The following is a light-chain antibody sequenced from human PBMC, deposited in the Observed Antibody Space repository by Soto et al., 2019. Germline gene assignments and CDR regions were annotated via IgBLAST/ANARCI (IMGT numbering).Light chain of an antibody. CDR2: KTS. Sequence: DIQMTQSPSTLSASVGDRVTLTCRASQSINSWLAWYQQRPGKAPKLLIYKTSSLQSGVPSRFSGSGSGTEFTLTISSLQPDDFATYYCQQYNSYTWTFGQGTKVAIK. V-gene: IGKV1-5*03. J-gene: IGKJ1*01. CDR3: QQYNSYTWT. CDR1: QSINSW.